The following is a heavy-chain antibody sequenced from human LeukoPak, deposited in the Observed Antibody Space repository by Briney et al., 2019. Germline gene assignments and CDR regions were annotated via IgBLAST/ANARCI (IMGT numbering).Heavy chain of an antibody. CDR2: ISGGGGST. CDR3: AKVVEGSGSPDY. J-gene: IGHJ4*02. Sequence: GGSLRLSCAASGFTFSSYAMSWVRQAPGKGREWGSDISGGGGSTYYADSVKGRFTISRDNSKNTLYLQMNSLRAEGTAVYYCAKVVEGSGSPDYWGQGTLVTVSS. CDR1: GFTFSSYA. D-gene: IGHD3-10*01. V-gene: IGHV3-23*01.